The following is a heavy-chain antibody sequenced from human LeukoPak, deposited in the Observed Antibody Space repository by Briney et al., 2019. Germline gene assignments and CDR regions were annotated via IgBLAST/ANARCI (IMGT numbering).Heavy chain of an antibody. CDR3: ARWRGRAARHFDY. V-gene: IGHV4-59*01. D-gene: IGHD6-6*01. CDR1: GGSISSYY. CDR2: IYYSGST. Sequence: PETLSLTCTVSGGSISSYYWSWIRQPPGKGLEWIGYIYYSGSTNYNPSLKSRVTISVDTSKNQFSLKLSSVTAADTAVYYCARWRGRAARHFDYWGQGTLVTVSS. J-gene: IGHJ4*02.